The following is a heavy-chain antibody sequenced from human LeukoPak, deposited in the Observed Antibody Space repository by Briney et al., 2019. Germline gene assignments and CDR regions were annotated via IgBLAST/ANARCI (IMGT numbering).Heavy chain of an antibody. CDR1: GGSISSYY. CDR2: IYYSGST. V-gene: IGHV4-59*08. D-gene: IGHD3-10*01. Sequence: SETLSLTCTVSGGSISSYYWSWIRQPPGKGLEWIGYIYYSGSTNYNPSLKSRVTISVDTSKNQFSLKLSSVTAADTAVYYCARQIYYYHFDYWGQGTLVTVSS. J-gene: IGHJ4*02. CDR3: ARQIYYYHFDY.